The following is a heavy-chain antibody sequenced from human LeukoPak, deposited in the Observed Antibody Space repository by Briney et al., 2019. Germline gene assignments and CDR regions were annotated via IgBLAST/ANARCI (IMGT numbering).Heavy chain of an antibody. J-gene: IGHJ4*02. V-gene: IGHV4-59*01. CDR1: GGSISSYY. D-gene: IGHD3-22*01. Sequence: PSETLSLTCTVSGGSISSYYWSWIRQPPGKGLEWIGYIYYSGSTNYNPSLKSRVTISVETSKNQFSLKLSSVTAADTAVYYCARERAPYYYDSSGLFDYWGQGTLVTVSS. CDR2: IYYSGST. CDR3: ARERAPYYYDSSGLFDY.